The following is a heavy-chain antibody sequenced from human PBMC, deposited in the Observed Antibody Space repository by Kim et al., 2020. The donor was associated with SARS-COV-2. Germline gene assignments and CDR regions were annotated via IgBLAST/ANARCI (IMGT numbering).Heavy chain of an antibody. Sequence: ASVKVSCKASGYTFTSYAMHWVRQAPGQRLEWMGWINAGNGNTKYSQKFQGRVTITRDTSASTAYMELSSLRSEDTAVYYCARVGLRYFDWLLDPLYYYGMDVWGQGTTVTVSS. CDR3: ARVGLRYFDWLLDPLYYYGMDV. CDR2: INAGNGNT. V-gene: IGHV1-3*01. J-gene: IGHJ6*02. CDR1: GYTFTSYA. D-gene: IGHD3-9*01.